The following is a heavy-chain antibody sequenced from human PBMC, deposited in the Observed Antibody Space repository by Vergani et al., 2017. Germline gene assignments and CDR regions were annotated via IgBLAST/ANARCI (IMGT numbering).Heavy chain of an antibody. CDR1: GASIRSSNYY. Sequence: QLQLQESGPGLVKPSATLSLTCSVSGASIRSSNYYWGWIRQPPGKGLEWIASIYYSGSTYYNPSLKSRVTISVDTSKNQFSLKLSSVTAADTAVYYCARGPYYYGSGSYYTRYYYYYGMDVWGQGTTVTVSS. CDR3: ARGPYYYGSGSYYTRYYYYYGMDV. D-gene: IGHD3-10*01. CDR2: IYYSGST. V-gene: IGHV4-39*01. J-gene: IGHJ6*02.